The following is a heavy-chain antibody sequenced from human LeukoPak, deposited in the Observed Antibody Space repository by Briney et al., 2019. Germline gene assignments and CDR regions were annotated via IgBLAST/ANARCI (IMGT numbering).Heavy chain of an antibody. V-gene: IGHV4-34*01. J-gene: IGHJ4*02. CDR1: GGSFSGHY. CDR3: ARGRTGAAALDF. D-gene: IGHD2-2*01. Sequence: SETLSLTCAVYGGSFSGHYWTWIRQAPGKGLEWIGESTHTGSTNYNPSLKSRVTISVDTSKNQFSLKLTSVSATDTAVYHCARGRTGAAALDFWGPGTLVTVSS. CDR2: STHTGST.